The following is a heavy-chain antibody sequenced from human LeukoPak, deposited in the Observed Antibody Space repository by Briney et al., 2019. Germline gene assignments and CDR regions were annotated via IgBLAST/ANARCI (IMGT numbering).Heavy chain of an antibody. CDR2: ISSTSSTI. V-gene: IGHV3-48*01. Sequence: GSLSLSCEASRFTFSSYTMHWVRPAPGKGLGWVSYISSTSSTIYYADSVKGRFTISRDNAKNSLYLQINSLRAEDSAVYYCATDPVGATPYYFDYWGQGTLVTVSS. D-gene: IGHD1-26*01. J-gene: IGHJ4*02. CDR3: ATDPVGATPYYFDY. CDR1: RFTFSSYT.